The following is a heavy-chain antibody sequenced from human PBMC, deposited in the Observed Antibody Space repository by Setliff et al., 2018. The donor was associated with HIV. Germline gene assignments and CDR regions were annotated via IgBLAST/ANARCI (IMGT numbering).Heavy chain of an antibody. CDR3: TTEKWERPDP. CDR2: IRSKTYGGTT. Sequence: GGSLRLSCTVSGFTFGDYTMSWVRQAPGKGLEWVGFIRSKTYGGTTDYAAPVKGRFTISRDDSKNTLNLQMNSLKTEDTAVYYCTTEKWERPDPWGQGTLVTVSS. CDR1: GFTFGDYT. J-gene: IGHJ5*02. D-gene: IGHD1-26*01. V-gene: IGHV3-49*04.